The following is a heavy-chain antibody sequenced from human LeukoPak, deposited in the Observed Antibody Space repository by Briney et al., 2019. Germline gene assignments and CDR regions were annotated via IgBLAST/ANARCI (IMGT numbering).Heavy chain of an antibody. CDR1: GGSISSSSYY. Sequence: SETLSLTCTVSGGSISSSSYYWGWIRQPPGKGLEWIGSIYYSGSTYCNPSLKSRVTISVDTSKNQFSLKLSSVTAADTAVYYCARGRITMIRGIIISGYFDYWGQGALVTVSS. CDR2: IYYSGST. J-gene: IGHJ4*02. CDR3: ARGRITMIRGIIISGYFDY. D-gene: IGHD3-10*01. V-gene: IGHV4-39*07.